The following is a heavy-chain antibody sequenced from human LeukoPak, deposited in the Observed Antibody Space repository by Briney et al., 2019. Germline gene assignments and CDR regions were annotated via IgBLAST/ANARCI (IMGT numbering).Heavy chain of an antibody. V-gene: IGHV1-18*01. CDR1: TYTFTSYG. Sequence: EASVKVSCKASTYTFTSYGISWVRQAPGQGLEWMGWISAYNGNTNYAQKLQGRVTMTTDTSTSTAYMELRSLRSDDTAVYYCAIVPAALLFGWFDPWGQGTLVTVSS. J-gene: IGHJ5*02. CDR3: AIVPAALLFGWFDP. CDR2: ISAYNGNT. D-gene: IGHD2-2*01.